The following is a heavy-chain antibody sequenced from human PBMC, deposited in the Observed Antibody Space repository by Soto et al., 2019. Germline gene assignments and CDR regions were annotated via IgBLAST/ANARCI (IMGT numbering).Heavy chain of an antibody. CDR1: AGSISSSSYY. D-gene: IGHD2-2*01. CDR3: VRDGSHCVSSSCPGAWFDP. CDR2: IYYSGST. Sequence: SETLSLTCSVSAGSISSSSYYWGWIRQPPGKGLEWIGSIYYSGSTYYNPSLKSRVTMSVDTSKNQFSLKLASVAAADTAVYYCVRDGSHCVSSSCPGAWFDPWGQGTLVTVSS. J-gene: IGHJ5*02. V-gene: IGHV4-39*07.